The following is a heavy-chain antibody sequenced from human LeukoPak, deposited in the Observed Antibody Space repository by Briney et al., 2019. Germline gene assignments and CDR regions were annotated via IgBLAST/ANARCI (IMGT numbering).Heavy chain of an antibody. CDR1: GFTFSHYW. CDR3: ARDRCSSTSCFYDF. V-gene: IGHV3-7*01. D-gene: IGHD2-2*01. J-gene: IGHJ4*02. Sequence: GGSLRLSCAASGFTFSHYWMTWVRQVPGKGLEWVAKIKQDGSEEFYVDSVKGRFTVSRDNAKNSLYLQLNSLRAEDTAIYYCARDRCSSTSCFYDFWGQGNLVTVSS. CDR2: IKQDGSEE.